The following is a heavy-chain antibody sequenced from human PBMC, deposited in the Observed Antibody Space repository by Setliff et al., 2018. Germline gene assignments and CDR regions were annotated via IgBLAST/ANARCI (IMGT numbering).Heavy chain of an antibody. CDR1: GGSISSPSYF. Sequence: SETLSLTCTVSGGSISSPSYFWGWVRQPPGKEMEWIATIYYSGSSYYNPSLKSRLTISVDTSKNLFSLKLSSVTTADTAVYYCARHYGGGYEHFDYWGQGTLVTVPS. D-gene: IGHD5-12*01. CDR2: IYYSGSS. V-gene: IGHV4-39*01. J-gene: IGHJ4*02. CDR3: ARHYGGGYEHFDY.